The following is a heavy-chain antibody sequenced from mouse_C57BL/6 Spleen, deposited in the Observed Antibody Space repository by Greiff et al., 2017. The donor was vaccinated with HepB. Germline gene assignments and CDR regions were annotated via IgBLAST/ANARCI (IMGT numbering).Heavy chain of an antibody. CDR2: INPYNGGT. V-gene: IGHV1-19*01. J-gene: IGHJ1*03. D-gene: IGHD2-1*01. CDR3: AKVRSTMEEYFDV. Sequence: VQLQQSGPVLVKPGASVKMSCKASGYTFTDYYMNWVKQSHGKSLEWIGVINPYNGGTSYNQKFKGKATLTVDKSSSTAYMELNSLTSEDSAVYYCAKVRSTMEEYFDVWGTGTTVTVSS. CDR1: GYTFTDYY.